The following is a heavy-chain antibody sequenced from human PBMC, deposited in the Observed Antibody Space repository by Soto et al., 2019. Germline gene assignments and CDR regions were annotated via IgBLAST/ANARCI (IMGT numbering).Heavy chain of an antibody. CDR1: GFTFSTFW. CDR3: ATVATNSYNWLDP. D-gene: IGHD5-12*01. Sequence: EVQLVESGGTLVQPGGSLRLSCAASGFTFSTFWMHWVRQAPGKGLVWVSRINTDGSMPTYAASVKGRFTISSDNAKNSVYLQMESLRAGDTAVYYCATVATNSYNWLDPWGQGTLVTVSS. CDR2: INTDGSMP. J-gene: IGHJ5*02. V-gene: IGHV3-74*01.